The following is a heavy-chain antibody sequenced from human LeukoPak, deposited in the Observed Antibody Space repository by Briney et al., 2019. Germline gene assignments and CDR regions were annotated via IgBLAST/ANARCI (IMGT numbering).Heavy chain of an antibody. CDR1: GFTFSSYA. CDR3: ASPAAARHQYYYHYMDV. V-gene: IGHV3-30-3*01. D-gene: IGHD6-6*01. Sequence: GGSLRLSCAASGFTFSSYAMHWVRQATGKGLEWVAVISYDGSNKYYADSVKGRFTISRDNSKNTLYLQMNSLRAEDTAVYYCASPAAARHQYYYHYMDVWGKGTTVTVSS. CDR2: ISYDGSNK. J-gene: IGHJ6*03.